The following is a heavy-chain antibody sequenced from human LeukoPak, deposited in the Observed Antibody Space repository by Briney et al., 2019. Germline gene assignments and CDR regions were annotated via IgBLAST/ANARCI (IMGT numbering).Heavy chain of an antibody. D-gene: IGHD1-26*01. V-gene: IGHV4-4*02. CDR3: ARDSSGSYRG. J-gene: IGHJ4*02. CDR2: IYHSGST. CDR1: GGSISSSNW. Sequence: SETLSLTCAVSGGSISSSNWWSWVRQPPGKGLEWIGEIYHSGSTNYNPSLKSRVTISVDTSKNQFSLKLSSVTAADTAVYYCARDSSGSYRGWGQGTLVTVSS.